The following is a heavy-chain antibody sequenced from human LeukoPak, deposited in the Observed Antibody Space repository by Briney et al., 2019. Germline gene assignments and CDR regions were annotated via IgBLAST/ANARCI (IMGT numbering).Heavy chain of an antibody. CDR3: AKAFSFRYGAFDI. V-gene: IGHV3-23*01. J-gene: IGHJ3*02. CDR2: ISGSGGST. CDR1: GFTFSSYA. Sequence: GGSLRLSCAASGFTFSSYAMSWVRQAPWKGLEWVSAISGSGGSTYYADSVKGRFTISRDNSKNTLYLQMNSLRAEDTAVYYCAKAFSFRYGAFDIWGQGTMVTVSS. D-gene: IGHD4-17*01.